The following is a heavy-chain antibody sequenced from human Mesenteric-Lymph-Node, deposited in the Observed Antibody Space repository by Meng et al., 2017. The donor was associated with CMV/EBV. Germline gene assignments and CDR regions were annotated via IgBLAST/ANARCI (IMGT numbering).Heavy chain of an antibody. V-gene: IGHV3-9*01. J-gene: IGHJ6*02. CDR3: AKEGRHCSGTTCHYYAMDV. Sequence: SLKISCAASGFSFGDYAMNWVRQVPGKGLEWVSVISWNSAMTDYAASVKGRFTVSRDNAKNSLYLQMSSLTDEDTAVYYCAKEGRHCSGTTCHYYAMDVWGQGTTVTVSS. CDR1: GFSFGDYA. D-gene: IGHD2-2*01. CDR2: ISWNSAMT.